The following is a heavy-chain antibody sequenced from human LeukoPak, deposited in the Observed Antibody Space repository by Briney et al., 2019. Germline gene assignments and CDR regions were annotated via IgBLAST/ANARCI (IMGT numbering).Heavy chain of an antibody. J-gene: IGHJ4*02. Sequence: SETLSLTCSVSGGSISGNYWSWIRQPPGKGLEWIGYIYYSGDTNYNPSLKSRVTISVDTSKNQFSLKLSSVTAADTAVYYCASVTGYSSSWQGFDYWGQGTLVTVSS. V-gene: IGHV4-59*12. CDR3: ASVTGYSSSWQGFDY. CDR2: IYYSGDT. CDR1: GGSISGNY. D-gene: IGHD6-13*01.